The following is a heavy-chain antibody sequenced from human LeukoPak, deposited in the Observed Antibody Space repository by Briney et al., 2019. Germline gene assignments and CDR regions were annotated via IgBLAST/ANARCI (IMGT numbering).Heavy chain of an antibody. CDR1: GFTFSSYA. V-gene: IGHV3-23*01. CDR2: ISIDGGRT. Sequence: GRSLRLSCAASGFTFSSYAMSWVRQAPGKGPEWVSTISIDGGRTYYADSLKGRFTVSRDTSKNTLYLQMNSLRAEDTAVYYCARKGIGSSRYQNMDVWGKGTTVTVSS. J-gene: IGHJ6*03. CDR3: ARKGIGSSRYQNMDV. D-gene: IGHD6-25*01.